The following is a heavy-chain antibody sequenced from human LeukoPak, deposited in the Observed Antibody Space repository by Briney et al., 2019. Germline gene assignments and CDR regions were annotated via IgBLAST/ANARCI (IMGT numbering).Heavy chain of an antibody. CDR1: GFTLSDYY. CDR2: ISSSGSTT. CDR3: VRERTPERYCGSGSYDRYYDH. D-gene: IGHD3-10*01. J-gene: IGHJ4*02. Sequence: PGGSLRLSCAASGFTLSDYYMNWIRQAPGKGLEWISFISSSGSTTYYADSVKGRFTISRDTTKNLLYLQMNSLRAEDTALYYCVRERTPERYCGSGSYDRYYDHWGQGTLVTVSS. V-gene: IGHV3-11*04.